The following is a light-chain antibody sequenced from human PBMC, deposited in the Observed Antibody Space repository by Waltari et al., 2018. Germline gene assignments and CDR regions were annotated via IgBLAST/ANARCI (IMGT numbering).Light chain of an antibody. V-gene: IGKV1-39*01. Sequence: DIQLTQSPSPLPASVGDRVTITCRASQSISSYLNWYQQKPGKAPKLLIYAASSLQSGVPSRFSGSGSGTDFTLTISSLQPEDFATYYCQQSYSTPRFTFGPGTKVDIK. CDR1: QSISSY. CDR2: AAS. J-gene: IGKJ3*01. CDR3: QQSYSTPRFT.